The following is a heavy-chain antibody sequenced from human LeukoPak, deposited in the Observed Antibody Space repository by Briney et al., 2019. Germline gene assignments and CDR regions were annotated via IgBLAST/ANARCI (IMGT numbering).Heavy chain of an antibody. Sequence: SETLSLTCSVSGGSFSSYFWSWVRQPAGKGLEWIGRIYPSGNTNYNPSLKSRVTLSVDTSKTQFSLRLSSVTAADTAVYYCASLMTTVTTSDYWGQGTLVTVSS. CDR1: GGSFSSYF. CDR2: IYPSGNT. J-gene: IGHJ4*02. D-gene: IGHD4-17*01. CDR3: ASLMTTVTTSDY. V-gene: IGHV4-4*07.